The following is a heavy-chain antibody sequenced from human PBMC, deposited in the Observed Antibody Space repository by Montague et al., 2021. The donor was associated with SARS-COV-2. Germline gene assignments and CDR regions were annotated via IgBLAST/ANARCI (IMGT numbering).Heavy chain of an antibody. Sequence: SETLSLTCTVSGYSINSGYYWGWIRQPPGKGLEWIGSIYHSGSTXXNPSLKSRVTISVDTSKNQFSLSLSSVTAADTAVYYCAGREAYKQTMDCWGQGILVTVSS. D-gene: IGHD5-24*01. J-gene: IGHJ4*02. CDR2: IYHSGST. V-gene: IGHV4-38-2*02. CDR3: AGREAYKQTMDC. CDR1: GYSINSGYY.